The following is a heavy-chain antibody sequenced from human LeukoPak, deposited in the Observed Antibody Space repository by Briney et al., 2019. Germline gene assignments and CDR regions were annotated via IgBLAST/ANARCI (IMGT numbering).Heavy chain of an antibody. V-gene: IGHV3-7*01. J-gene: IGHJ4*02. CDR2: IKQDGSEK. CDR3: ARDVSGYSGSYLFGY. Sequence: GGSLRLSCAASGFTFSSYWMSWVRQAPGKGLEWVANIKQDGSEKYYVDSVKGRFTISRDNAKNSLYLQMNSLRAEDTAVYYCARDVSGYSGSYLFGYWGQGTLVTVSS. CDR1: GFTFSSYW. D-gene: IGHD1-26*01.